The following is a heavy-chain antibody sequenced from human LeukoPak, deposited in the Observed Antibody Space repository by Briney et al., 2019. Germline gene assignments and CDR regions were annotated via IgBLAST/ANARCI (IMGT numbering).Heavy chain of an antibody. D-gene: IGHD3-10*01. J-gene: IGHJ6*02. V-gene: IGHV3-66*01. CDR1: GFTVSSNY. Sequence: GGSLRLSCAASGFTVSSNYMSWVRQAPGKGLEWVSGIYSGGSTYYADSVKGRLTISRDNSKNTLYLQMNSLRAEDTAVYYCARDLRNIWFGELLYGLDVWGQGTTVTVSS. CDR3: ARDLRNIWFGELLYGLDV. CDR2: IYSGGST.